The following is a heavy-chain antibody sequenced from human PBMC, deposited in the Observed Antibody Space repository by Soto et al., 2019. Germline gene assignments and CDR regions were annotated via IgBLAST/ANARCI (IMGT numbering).Heavy chain of an antibody. J-gene: IGHJ6*02. Sequence: SETLSLTCTVSGGSMSSSGWSWIRQPPGKGLEWIGNICYSGSSNYNPSLRSRVTISVDTSKNQFSLKLSSVTAADTAVYYCAREPRTTIFGSSHYYGMDVWGQGITVTVSS. CDR3: AREPRTTIFGSSHYYGMDV. D-gene: IGHD3-3*01. CDR2: ICYSGSS. V-gene: IGHV4-59*12. CDR1: GGSMSSSG.